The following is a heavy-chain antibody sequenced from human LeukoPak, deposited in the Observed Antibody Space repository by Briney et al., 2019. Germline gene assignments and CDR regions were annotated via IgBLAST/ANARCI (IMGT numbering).Heavy chain of an antibody. D-gene: IGHD3-10*01. CDR3: ARDQGPLLWFGESQGYGMDV. CDR2: INHSGST. V-gene: IGHV4-34*01. J-gene: IGHJ6*02. Sequence: SETLSLTCAVYGGSFSGYYWSWIRQPPGKGLEWIGEINHSGSTNYNPSLKSRVTISVDTSKNQFSLKLSSVTAADTAVYYCARDQGPLLWFGESQGYGMDVWGQGTTVTVSS. CDR1: GGSFSGYY.